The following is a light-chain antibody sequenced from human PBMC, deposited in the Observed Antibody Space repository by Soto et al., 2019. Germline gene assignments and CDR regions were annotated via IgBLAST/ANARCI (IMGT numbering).Light chain of an antibody. CDR2: DVT. J-gene: IGLJ1*01. V-gene: IGLV2-14*01. CDR3: NSYTSSQTGV. CDR1: AVKVGTYNY. Sequence: QSALTQPASMSGSPGQSITISCTGTAVKVGTYNYVSWYQQYPDKVPKLLIYDVTKRPPGVSDRFSGSKSGNTASLTISGLQAEDEADYYCNSYTSSQTGVFGTGTKLTVL.